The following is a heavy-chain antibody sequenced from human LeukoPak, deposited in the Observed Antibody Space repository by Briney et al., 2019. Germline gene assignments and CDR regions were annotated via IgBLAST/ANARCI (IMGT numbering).Heavy chain of an antibody. CDR3: AAESIVGATTESYVDH. CDR1: GYSISSGYY. CDR2: IYHSGST. Sequence: SETLSLTCAVSGYSISSGYYWGWIRQPPGKGLEWIGSIYHSGSTYYNPSLKSRVTISVDTSKNQFSLKLSSVTAADTAVYYCAAESIVGATTESYVDHWGQGTLVTVSS. V-gene: IGHV4-38-2*01. J-gene: IGHJ4*02. D-gene: IGHD1-26*01.